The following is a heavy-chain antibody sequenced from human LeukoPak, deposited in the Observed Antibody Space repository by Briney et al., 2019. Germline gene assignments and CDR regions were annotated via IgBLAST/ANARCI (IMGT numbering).Heavy chain of an antibody. CDR3: ARDLGYCSSASCRYFDN. J-gene: IGHJ4*02. V-gene: IGHV4-59*06. CDR1: GGSISSYY. D-gene: IGHD2-2*01. Sequence: PSETLSLTCTVSGGSISSYYWSWIRQPPGKGLEWIGYIYYSGSTYYNPSLKSRVTISVDTSTNQFSLKLSSVTAADTAVYYCARDLGYCSSASCRYFDNWGQGTLVTVSS. CDR2: IYYSGST.